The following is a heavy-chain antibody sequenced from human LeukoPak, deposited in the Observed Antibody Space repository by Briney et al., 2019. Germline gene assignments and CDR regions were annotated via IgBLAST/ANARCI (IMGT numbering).Heavy chain of an antibody. V-gene: IGHV3-9*01. CDR1: GFTFDDYA. Sequence: GRSLRLSCAASGFTFDDYAMHWVRQAPGKGLEWVSGISWNSGSIGYADSVKGRFTISRDNAKNSLYLQMNSLRAEDTALYYCAKAYSSSWYGALDYWGQGTLVTVSS. D-gene: IGHD6-13*01. J-gene: IGHJ4*02. CDR3: AKAYSSSWYGALDY. CDR2: ISWNSGSI.